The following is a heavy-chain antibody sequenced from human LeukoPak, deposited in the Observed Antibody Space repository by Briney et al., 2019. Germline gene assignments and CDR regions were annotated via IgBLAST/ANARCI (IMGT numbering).Heavy chain of an antibody. CDR2: INHSGST. V-gene: IGHV4-34*01. CDR3: ARDSSYDSSGYQWYYYYYMDV. CDR1: GGSFSGYY. D-gene: IGHD3-22*01. Sequence: PSETLSLTCAVYGGSFSGYYWSWIRQPPGKGLEWIGEINHSGSTNYNPSLKSRVTISVDTSKNQFSLKLSSVTAADTAVYYCARDSSYDSSGYQWYYYYYMDVWGKGTTVTVSS. J-gene: IGHJ6*03.